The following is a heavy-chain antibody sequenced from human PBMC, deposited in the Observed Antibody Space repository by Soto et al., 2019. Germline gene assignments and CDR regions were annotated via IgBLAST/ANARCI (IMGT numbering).Heavy chain of an antibody. CDR3: ARGLAVAGTKGDPYYYGMDV. J-gene: IGHJ6*02. Sequence: QVQLQQWGAGLLKPSETLSLTCAVYGGSFSGYYWSWIRQPPGKGLEWIGEINHSGSTNYNPSLKSRVTISVDTSKNQFSLKLSSVTAADTAVYYCARGLAVAGTKGDPYYYGMDVWGQGTTVTVSS. CDR1: GGSFSGYY. D-gene: IGHD6-19*01. CDR2: INHSGST. V-gene: IGHV4-34*01.